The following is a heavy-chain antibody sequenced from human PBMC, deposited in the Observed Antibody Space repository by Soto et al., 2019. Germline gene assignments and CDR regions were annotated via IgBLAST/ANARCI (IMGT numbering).Heavy chain of an antibody. Sequence: SETLSLTCGVYGGSFSGYYWSWIRQPPGKGLEWIGEINHSGSANYNPSLKSRVTISVDTSKNQFSLKLSSVTAADTAVYYCARGSTYYYGSGRSHWFDPWGQGTLVTVSS. CDR2: INHSGSA. D-gene: IGHD3-10*01. J-gene: IGHJ5*02. CDR1: GGSFSGYY. V-gene: IGHV4-34*01. CDR3: ARGSTYYYGSGRSHWFDP.